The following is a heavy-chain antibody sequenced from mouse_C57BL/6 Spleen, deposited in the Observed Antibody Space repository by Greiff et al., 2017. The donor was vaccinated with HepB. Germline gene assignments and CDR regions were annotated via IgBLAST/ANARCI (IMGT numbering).Heavy chain of an antibody. CDR2: IWSDGST. CDR1: GFSLTSYG. Sequence: QVQLKESGPGLVAPSQSLSITCTVSGFSLTSYGVHWVRQPPGKGLEWLVVIWSDGSTTYNSALKSRLNISKENSKSQDFLKMNSLQTDDTAMYYCARHPTMLDYAMDYWGQGTSVTVSS. V-gene: IGHV2-6-1*01. J-gene: IGHJ4*01. CDR3: ARHPTMLDYAMDY. D-gene: IGHD2-10*01.